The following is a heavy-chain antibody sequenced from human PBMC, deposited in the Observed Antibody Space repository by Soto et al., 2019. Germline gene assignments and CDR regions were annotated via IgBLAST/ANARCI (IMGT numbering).Heavy chain of an antibody. Sequence: SVKVSCKACGGTFSSYAISWVRQAPGQGLEWMGGIIPIFGTANYAQKFQGRVTITADESTSTAYMGRSSLRFEDPAVYYCARDPGGISAYWRQGPLVPVPP. CDR3: ARDPGGISAY. J-gene: IGHJ4*02. CDR1: GGTFSSYA. CDR2: IIPIFGTA. V-gene: IGHV1-69*13. D-gene: IGHD2-15*01.